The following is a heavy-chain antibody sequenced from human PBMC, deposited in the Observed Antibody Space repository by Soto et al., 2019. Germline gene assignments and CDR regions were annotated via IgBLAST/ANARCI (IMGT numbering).Heavy chain of an antibody. Sequence: QVHLVESGGGLVKPGGSLRLSCAASGFTFSDYYMTWLRLAPGKGLEWVSYISHDGTTINSADSVKGRFTISRDNAKNSIYLQMNCLRAEDTAVYYCARDEPNYYDSSGYYNYWGQGTLVTVSS. J-gene: IGHJ4*02. D-gene: IGHD3-22*01. CDR1: GFTFSDYY. CDR3: ARDEPNYYDSSGYYNY. V-gene: IGHV3-11*01. CDR2: ISHDGTTI.